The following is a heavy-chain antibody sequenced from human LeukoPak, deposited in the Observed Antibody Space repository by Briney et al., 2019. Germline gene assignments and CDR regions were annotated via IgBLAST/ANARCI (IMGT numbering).Heavy chain of an antibody. Sequence: ASVKVSCKASGGTFSSYTISWVRQAPGQGLEWMGWINPNSGGTNYAQKFQGRVTMTRDTSISTAYMELSRLRSDDTAVYYCARVPPTPYDNYYFDYWGQGTLVTVSS. CDR3: ARVPPTPYDNYYFDY. CDR2: INPNSGGT. D-gene: IGHD3-22*01. CDR1: GGTFSSYT. J-gene: IGHJ4*02. V-gene: IGHV1-2*02.